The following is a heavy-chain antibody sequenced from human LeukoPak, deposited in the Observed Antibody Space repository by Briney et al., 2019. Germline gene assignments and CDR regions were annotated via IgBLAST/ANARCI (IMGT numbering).Heavy chain of an antibody. CDR1: GYTFTGYN. D-gene: IGHD3-9*01. Sequence: ASVKVSCKASGYTFTGYNMHWVRQAPGQGLEWMGWINPHSGGTNYAQKFQGRVTMTRDTSISTAYMELSRLRSDDTAVYYCARGHGGILTGYHPFDYWGQGTLVTVSS. CDR2: INPHSGGT. V-gene: IGHV1-2*02. CDR3: ARGHGGILTGYHPFDY. J-gene: IGHJ4*02.